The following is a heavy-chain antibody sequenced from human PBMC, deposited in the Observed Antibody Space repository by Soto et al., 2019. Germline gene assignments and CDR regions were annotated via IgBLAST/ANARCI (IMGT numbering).Heavy chain of an antibody. CDR1: GFTFSSYA. V-gene: IGHV3-23*01. Sequence: GGSLRLSCAASGFTFSSYAMSWVRQAPGKGLEWVSAISSSGGGTFYADSVKGRLTISRDNSKNTLYLQMNSLRAEDTAVYYCAKDYGDYEGAYWGQGILVTVSS. D-gene: IGHD4-17*01. CDR2: ISSSGGGT. J-gene: IGHJ4*02. CDR3: AKDYGDYEGAY.